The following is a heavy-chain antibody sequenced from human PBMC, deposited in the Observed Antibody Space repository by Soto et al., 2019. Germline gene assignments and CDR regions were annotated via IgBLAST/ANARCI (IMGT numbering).Heavy chain of an antibody. J-gene: IGHJ4*02. V-gene: IGHV4-4*07. Sequence: PSETLSLTCTVSGGSISSYYWSWIRQPAGKGLEWIGRIYTSGSTNYNPSLKSRVTMSVDTSKNQFSLKLSSVTAADTAVYYCARLTQLVGSRGYFDYSGEGTLVTVSS. CDR1: GGSISSYY. CDR3: ARLTQLVGSRGYFDY. CDR2: IYTSGST. D-gene: IGHD6-13*01.